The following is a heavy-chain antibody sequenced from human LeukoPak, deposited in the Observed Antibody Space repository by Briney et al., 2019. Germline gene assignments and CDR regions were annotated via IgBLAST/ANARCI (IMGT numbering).Heavy chain of an antibody. CDR3: ARAEQWLVEPYFDY. CDR1: GGSISSSTYY. J-gene: IGHJ4*02. V-gene: IGHV4-39*07. Sequence: ASETLSLTCTVSGGSISSSTYYWGWIRQPPGKGLEWIGSINYSGSTFYNPSLKSRVTISVDTSKNQFSLKLSSVTAADTAVYYCARAEQWLVEPYFDYWGQGTLVTVSS. CDR2: INYSGST. D-gene: IGHD6-19*01.